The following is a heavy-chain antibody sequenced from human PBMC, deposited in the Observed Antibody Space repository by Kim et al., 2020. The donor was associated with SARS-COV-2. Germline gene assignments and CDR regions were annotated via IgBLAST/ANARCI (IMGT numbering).Heavy chain of an antibody. V-gene: IGHV4-34*01. Sequence: LTSRVTISVDTSKNQFSLKLSSVTAADTAVYYCASVRARETTVVTPSFDYWGQGTLVTVSS. D-gene: IGHD4-17*01. CDR3: ASVRARETTVVTPSFDY. J-gene: IGHJ4*02.